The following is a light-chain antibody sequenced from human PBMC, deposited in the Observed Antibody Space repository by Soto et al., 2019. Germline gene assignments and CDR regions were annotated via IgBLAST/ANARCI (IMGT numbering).Light chain of an antibody. CDR3: HTLDTGTVV. J-gene: IGLJ2*01. V-gene: IGLV4-69*01. CDR2: LNTDGSH. Sequence: QSVLTQSPSASASLGASVKLTCTLSSGHRTYSFAWHQQQQVNCPRYLMKLNTDGSHSKVDGIPGRFSGSSSGAERYLTFSSLQSEDDAEYYCHTLDTGTVVFGGAIK. CDR1: SGHRTYS.